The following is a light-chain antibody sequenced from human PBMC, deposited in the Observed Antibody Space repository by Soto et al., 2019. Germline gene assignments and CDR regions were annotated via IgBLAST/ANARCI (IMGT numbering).Light chain of an antibody. J-gene: IGKJ1*01. Sequence: EIVLTQSPGTLSLSPGERATLSCRASQSVSSSYLTWYQQKPGQAPRLLIYGASNRATGIPDRFSGSGSGTDFTLPISRLEPEDFAVYYCQQYGSSSLTFGQGTKVDIK. CDR2: GAS. CDR3: QQYGSSSLT. V-gene: IGKV3-20*01. CDR1: QSVSSSY.